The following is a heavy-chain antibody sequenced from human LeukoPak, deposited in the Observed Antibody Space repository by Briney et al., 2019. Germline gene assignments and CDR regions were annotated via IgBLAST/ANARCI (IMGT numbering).Heavy chain of an antibody. D-gene: IGHD3-10*01. J-gene: IGHJ4*02. CDR3: AKLAKYFYGSETYYFFEH. CDR1: GFTFSSYG. Sequence: GGTLRLSCVASGFTFSSYGMSWVRQAPGKGLEWVSGISGSGDSTYYADSVKGRFTISRDNSKNTLYLQMNSLRVEDTAVYYCAKLAKYFYGSETYYFFEHWGQGTPVTASS. V-gene: IGHV3-23*01. CDR2: ISGSGDST.